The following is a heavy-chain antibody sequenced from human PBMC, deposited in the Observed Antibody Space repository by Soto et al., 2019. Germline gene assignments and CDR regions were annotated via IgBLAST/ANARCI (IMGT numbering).Heavy chain of an antibody. CDR1: GGSISSSSHY. D-gene: IGHD6-25*01. CDR3: PRLYGFSGFDY. Sequence: PSETLSLTCTVSGGSISSSSHYWGWIRQPPGKGLECVGNIYYDGNTYYNPSLKSRVTISLDTSKNQFSLRLDSVTAADTAVYFWPRLYGFSGFDYWGQGTMGTVSS. J-gene: IGHJ4*02. V-gene: IGHV4-39*01. CDR2: IYYDGNT.